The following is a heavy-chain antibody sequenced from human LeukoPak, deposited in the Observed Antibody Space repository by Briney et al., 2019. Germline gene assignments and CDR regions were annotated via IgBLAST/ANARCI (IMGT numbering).Heavy chain of an antibody. V-gene: IGHV1-2*02. J-gene: IGHJ4*02. CDR1: GYTFIENY. CDR3: ARGQSGYPP. CDR2: INPHTGAA. Sequence: GASVKVSCKVSGYTFIENYIHWVRQAPGQGLEWMGLINPHTGAANYSQKFQGRVTMTRDTSISTAYMYLTRLRFDDTAVYYCARGQSGYPPWGQGTPVTVSS. D-gene: IGHD3-3*01.